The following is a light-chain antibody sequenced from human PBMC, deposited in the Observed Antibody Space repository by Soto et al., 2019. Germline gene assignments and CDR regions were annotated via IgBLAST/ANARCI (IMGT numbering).Light chain of an antibody. J-gene: IGKJ3*01. CDR1: QTSSDY. CDR2: AAS. Sequence: DIQMTQSPSSLSASVGDRVTITCRISQTSSDYLNWYQHKPGKAPKLLIYAASTLQSGVPSRFSGSGSGTDFTLTMSSLQPEDFATYYCQQSYSTLTFGPGTKVDIK. CDR3: QQSYSTLT. V-gene: IGKV1-39*01.